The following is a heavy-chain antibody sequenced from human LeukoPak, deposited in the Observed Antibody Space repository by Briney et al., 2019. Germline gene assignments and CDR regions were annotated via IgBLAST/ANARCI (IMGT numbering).Heavy chain of an antibody. CDR2: IYYSGST. CDR3: ARDDIYGDSYYFDY. Sequence: ASETLSLTCTVSGGSISSSSYYWGWIRQPPGKGLEWIGSIYYSGSTYYNPSLKSRVTISVDTSKNQFSLRLSSVTAADTAVYYCARDDIYGDSYYFDYWGQGTLVTVSS. CDR1: GGSISSSSYY. D-gene: IGHD4-17*01. J-gene: IGHJ4*02. V-gene: IGHV4-39*02.